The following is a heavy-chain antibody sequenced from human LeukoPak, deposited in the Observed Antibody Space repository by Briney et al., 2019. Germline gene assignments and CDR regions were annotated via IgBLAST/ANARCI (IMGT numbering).Heavy chain of an antibody. CDR2: IWYDGSNK. D-gene: IGHD6-6*01. CDR3: ARSSIAARIYYYYGMDV. V-gene: IGHV3-33*01. Sequence: GGSLRLSCAASGFTFSSYGMHRVRQAPGKGLEWVAVIWYDGSNKYYADSVKGRFTISRDNSKNTLYLQMNSLRAEDTAVYYCARSSIAARIYYYYGMDVWGQGTTVTVSS. CDR1: GFTFSSYG. J-gene: IGHJ6*02.